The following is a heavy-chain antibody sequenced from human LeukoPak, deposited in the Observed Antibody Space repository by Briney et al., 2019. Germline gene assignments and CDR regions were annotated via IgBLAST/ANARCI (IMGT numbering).Heavy chain of an antibody. CDR3: ARGAYGDYYFDY. J-gene: IGHJ4*02. CDR2: ISGSSTTI. D-gene: IGHD4-17*01. Sequence: GGSLRLSCAASGFTFSIYTMNWVRQAPGKGLEWVSYISGSSTTIYYADSVKGRFTISRDNAKNSLYLQMNSLRAEDTAVYYCARGAYGDYYFDYWGQGTPVTVSS. CDR1: GFTFSIYT. V-gene: IGHV3-48*01.